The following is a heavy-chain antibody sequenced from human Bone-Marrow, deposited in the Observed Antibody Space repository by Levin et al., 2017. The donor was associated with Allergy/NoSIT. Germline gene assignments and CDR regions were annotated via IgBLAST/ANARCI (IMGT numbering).Heavy chain of an antibody. V-gene: IGHV3-30*18. J-gene: IGHJ4*02. CDR3: VKEGGAVAGFLDV. CDR2: MSYDAKDE. CDR1: GFAFRHLG. D-gene: IGHD6-19*01. Sequence: LSLTCEASGFAFRHLGMHWVRQAPGKGLEWVALMSYDAKDEYYAESVRGRFIISRDNSKNTLYLEMHSLTADDTAVYYCVKEGGAVAGFLDVWRQGTLVSVSS.